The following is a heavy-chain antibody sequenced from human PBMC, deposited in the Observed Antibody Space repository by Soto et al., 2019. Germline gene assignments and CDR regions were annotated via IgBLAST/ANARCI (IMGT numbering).Heavy chain of an antibody. CDR1: GFTFSSSA. V-gene: IGHV3-23*01. J-gene: IGHJ5*02. CDR3: AKSLNIKWKNYFDP. CDR2: ISGSDGTT. D-gene: IGHD1-7*01. Sequence: PGGSLRLSCAASGFTFSSSAMNWVRQAPGKGLEWVSVISGSDGTTYYADSVKGRFTISRDNSKNTLYLDMNSLRAEDTALYYCAKSLNIKWKNYFDPWGQGTLVTGSS.